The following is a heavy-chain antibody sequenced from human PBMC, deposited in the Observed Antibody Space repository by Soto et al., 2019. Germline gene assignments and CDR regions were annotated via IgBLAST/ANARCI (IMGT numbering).Heavy chain of an antibody. CDR1: GGSISSSSHY. CDR2: IYYSGST. D-gene: IGHD2-8*02. Sequence: SETLSLTCTVSGGSISSSSHYWGWIRQPPGKGLEWIGSIYYSGSTYYNPSLKSRVTISVDTSKNQFSLKLSSVTAADTAVYYCARDKITGLFDSWGQGTLVTVSS. CDR3: ARDKITGLFDS. V-gene: IGHV4-39*02. J-gene: IGHJ4*02.